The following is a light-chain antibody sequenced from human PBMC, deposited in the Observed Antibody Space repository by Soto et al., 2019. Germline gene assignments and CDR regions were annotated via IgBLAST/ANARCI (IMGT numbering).Light chain of an antibody. CDR2: GAS. J-gene: IGKJ1*01. CDR3: QQYNDWPQT. CDR1: QSVSSSY. V-gene: IGKV3-20*01. Sequence: EIVLTQSPGTLSLSPGERATLSCRASQSVSSSYLAWYQQKPGQAPRLLIYGASSRATGIPDRFSGSGSGTDFALTISSLQSEDFAIYYCQQYNDWPQTFGQGTRVEIK.